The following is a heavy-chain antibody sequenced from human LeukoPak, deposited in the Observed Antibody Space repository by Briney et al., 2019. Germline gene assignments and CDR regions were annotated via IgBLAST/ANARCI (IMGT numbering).Heavy chain of an antibody. D-gene: IGHD3-22*01. V-gene: IGHV3-23*01. J-gene: IGHJ4*02. CDR3: AKGSYYYDSADYFAY. CDR1: GFTFSSYA. CDR2: LSGSGGNT. Sequence: GGSLRLSCAASGFTFSSYAMSWVRQAAGKGLEWVSTLSGSGGNTYYADSVKGRVTISRDNSKNTLYLQMNSLRAEDTAVYHCAKGSYYYDSADYFAYWGQGTMVTVSS.